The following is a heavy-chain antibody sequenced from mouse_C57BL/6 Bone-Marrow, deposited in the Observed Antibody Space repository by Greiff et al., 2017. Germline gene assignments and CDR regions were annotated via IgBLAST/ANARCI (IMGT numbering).Heavy chain of an antibody. V-gene: IGHV1-42*01. CDR2: INPSTGGT. CDR3: ARGGDRNYPY. D-gene: IGHD2-5*01. CDR1: GYSFTGYY. J-gene: IGHJ4*01. Sequence: VQLQQSGPELVKPGASVKISCKASGYSFTGYYMNWVKQSPEKSLEWIGEINPSTGGTTYNQKFKAKATLTVDKSSSTAYMQLKSLTSEDSAVYDCARGGDRNYPYWGQGTSVTVSS.